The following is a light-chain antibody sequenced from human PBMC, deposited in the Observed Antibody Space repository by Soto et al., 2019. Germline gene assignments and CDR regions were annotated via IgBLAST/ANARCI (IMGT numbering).Light chain of an antibody. V-gene: IGKV1-6*01. CDR1: QGIGND. CDR3: LQDYNYPLT. CDR2: GAS. J-gene: IGKJ4*01. Sequence: AMQMTQSPSSLSASVGDRVTITCRASQGIGNDLGWYQQKPGEAPKLLIFGASTLQSGIPSRFSGSGSDTDFTLTISSLQPEDFATYYCLQDYNYPLTFGGGTKVEIK.